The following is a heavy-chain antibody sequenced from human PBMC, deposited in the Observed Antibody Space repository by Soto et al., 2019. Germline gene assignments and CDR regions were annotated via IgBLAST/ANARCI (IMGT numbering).Heavy chain of an antibody. CDR2: IYYSGST. CDR3: ASYDILTGCDY. J-gene: IGHJ4*02. CDR1: GGSISSYY. Sequence: SETLSLTCTVSGGSISSYYWSWNRQPPGKGLEWIGYIYYSGSTNYNPSLKSRVTISVDTSKNQFSLKLSSVTAADTAVYYCASYDILTGCDYWGQGTLVTVSS. D-gene: IGHD3-9*01. V-gene: IGHV4-59*01.